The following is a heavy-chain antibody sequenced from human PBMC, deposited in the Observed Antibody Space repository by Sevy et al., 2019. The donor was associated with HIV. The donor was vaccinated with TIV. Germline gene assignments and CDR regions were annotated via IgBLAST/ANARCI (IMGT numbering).Heavy chain of an antibody. J-gene: IGHJ6*03. CDR2: LQEDGSDK. Sequence: GGSLRLSCAASGFTFSNYWMSWVRRAPGKGLEWVANLQEDGSDKDYVDSVKGRFTISRDNAKNSLYLQMNSLRAEDTAVYYCATDPFSVTTSNDYMDVWGKGTTVTVSS. CDR1: GFTFSNYW. V-gene: IGHV3-7*01. D-gene: IGHD4-17*01. CDR3: ATDPFSVTTSNDYMDV.